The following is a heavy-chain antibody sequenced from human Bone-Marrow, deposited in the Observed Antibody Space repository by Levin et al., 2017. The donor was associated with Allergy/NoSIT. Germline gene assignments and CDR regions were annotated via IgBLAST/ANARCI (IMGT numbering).Heavy chain of an antibody. CDR3: ATYSSGWENDAFDI. CDR2: IWYDGSNK. Sequence: GESLKISCAASGFTFSSYGMHWVRQAPGKGLEWVAVIWYDGSNKYYADSVKGRFTISRDNSKNTLYLQMNSLRAEDTAVYYCATYSSGWENDAFDIWGQGTMVTVSS. D-gene: IGHD6-19*01. J-gene: IGHJ3*02. V-gene: IGHV3-33*01. CDR1: GFTFSSYG.